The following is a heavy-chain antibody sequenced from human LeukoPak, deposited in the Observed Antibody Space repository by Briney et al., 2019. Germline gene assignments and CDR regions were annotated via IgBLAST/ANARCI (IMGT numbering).Heavy chain of an antibody. V-gene: IGHV3-21*01. CDR3: VYGGGYFQH. J-gene: IGHJ1*01. D-gene: IGHD4-23*01. CDR1: GFTFSSNG. Sequence: GGSLRLSCAASGFTFSSNGMHWVRQAPGKGLEWVSSISSSSNNIYYADSVKGRFTISRDNGKNSLYLLMNSLRAEDTAVYYCVYGGGYFQHWGQGTLVTVSS. CDR2: ISSSSNNI.